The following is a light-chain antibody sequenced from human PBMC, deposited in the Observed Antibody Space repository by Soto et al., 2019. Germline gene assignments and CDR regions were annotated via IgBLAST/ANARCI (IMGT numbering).Light chain of an antibody. J-gene: IGLJ2*01. V-gene: IGLV1-44*01. CDR1: SSNIGSNT. Sequence: QSVLTQPPSASGTPGQRVTISCSGSSSNIGSNTVNWYQQLPGTAPKLLIYLNDQRPSGVPDRFSGSKSGTSASLAINGLHSEDEADYYCTAWDDSLNGVLFGGGTKLTVL. CDR2: LND. CDR3: TAWDDSLNGVL.